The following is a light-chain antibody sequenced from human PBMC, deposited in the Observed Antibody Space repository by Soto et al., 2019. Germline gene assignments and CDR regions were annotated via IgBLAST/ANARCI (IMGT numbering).Light chain of an antibody. CDR3: QQYGGSSPYT. Sequence: DIVLTQSPGTLSLSPGERATLSCRASQRVSSNYLAWYQQKPGQAPRLLIYGASSRATGIPDRFSGSGSGTDFTLTIGRLEPEDFAVYYCQQYGGSSPYTFGQGTKVEIK. V-gene: IGKV3-20*01. CDR2: GAS. CDR1: QRVSSNY. J-gene: IGKJ2*01.